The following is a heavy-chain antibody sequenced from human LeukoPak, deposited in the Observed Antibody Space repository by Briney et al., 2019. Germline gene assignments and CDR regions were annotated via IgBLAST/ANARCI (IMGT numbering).Heavy chain of an antibody. CDR1: GFTFRTYS. V-gene: IGHV3-21*04. Sequence: GGSLRLSCAASGFTFRTYSMSWVRQAPGKWLECVSFVSSSSSHIYYADSVKGRFTISRDNAKNSLYLQMNSLRAEDTAVYHCARGGTTWAKIDYWGQGTLVTVSS. CDR2: VSSSSSHI. J-gene: IGHJ4*02. CDR3: ARGGTTWAKIDY. D-gene: IGHD1-7*01.